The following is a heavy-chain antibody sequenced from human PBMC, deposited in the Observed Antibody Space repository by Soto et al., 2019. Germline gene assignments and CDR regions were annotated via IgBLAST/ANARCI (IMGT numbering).Heavy chain of an antibody. J-gene: IGHJ1*01. D-gene: IGHD2-15*01. V-gene: IGHV3-11*01. CDR1: GFTFSDYH. Sequence: SLRLSCTASGFTFSDYHVSWIRQAPGKGLEWVSYIGSSGHTIHYADSVKGRFTISRDNAKNSLYLQMNSLRAEDTAVYYCASRYCSGASCYSAEYFQHWGQGTLVTVSS. CDR2: IGSSGHTI. CDR3: ASRYCSGASCYSAEYFQH.